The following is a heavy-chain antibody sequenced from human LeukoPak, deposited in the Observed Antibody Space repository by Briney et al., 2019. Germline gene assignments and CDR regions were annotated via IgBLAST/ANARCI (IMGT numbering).Heavy chain of an antibody. J-gene: IGHJ6*02. Sequence: SETLSLTCTVSGGSISSYYWSWIRQPAGKGLEWIGRTYTSGSTNYNPSLKSRVTMSVDTSKNQFSLKLSSVTAADTAVYYCARVDFMITFGGVIVIHGMDVWGQGTTVTVSS. CDR3: ARVDFMITFGGVIVIHGMDV. CDR2: TYTSGST. D-gene: IGHD3-16*02. V-gene: IGHV4-4*07. CDR1: GGSISSYY.